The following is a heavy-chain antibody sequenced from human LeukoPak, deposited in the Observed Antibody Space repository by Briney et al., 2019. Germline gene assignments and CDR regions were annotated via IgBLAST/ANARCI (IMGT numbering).Heavy chain of an antibody. Sequence: SETLSLTCTVSGGSISSYYWSWIRQPPGKGLEWIGYIYYSGSTNYNPSLKSRVTISVDTSKNQFSLKLSSVTAADTAVYYCARGIVGPTTLRYYYMDVWGKGTTVTVSS. CDR2: IYYSGST. J-gene: IGHJ6*03. D-gene: IGHD1-26*01. V-gene: IGHV4-59*08. CDR3: ARGIVGPTTLRYYYMDV. CDR1: GGSISSYY.